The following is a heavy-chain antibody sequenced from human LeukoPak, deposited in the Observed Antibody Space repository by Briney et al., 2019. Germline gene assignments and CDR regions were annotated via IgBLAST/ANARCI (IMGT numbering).Heavy chain of an antibody. CDR3: ARDPGMATINYFDY. Sequence: PSGTLSLTCTVSGGSISSYYWSWIRQPPGKGLEWIGYIYYSGSTNYNPSLKSRVTISVDTSKNQFSLKLSSVTAADTAVYYCARDPGMATINYFDYWGQGTLVTVSS. V-gene: IGHV4-59*01. CDR1: GGSISSYY. D-gene: IGHD5-24*01. CDR2: IYYSGST. J-gene: IGHJ4*02.